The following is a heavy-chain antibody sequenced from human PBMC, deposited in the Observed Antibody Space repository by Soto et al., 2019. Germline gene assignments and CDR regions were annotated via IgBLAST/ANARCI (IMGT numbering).Heavy chain of an antibody. CDR3: ARDEDYYDSSGSLMDY. CDR1: GFTFSSYG. V-gene: IGHV3-33*01. D-gene: IGHD3-22*01. CDR2: IWYDGSNK. J-gene: IGHJ4*02. Sequence: GGSLRLSCAASGFTFSSYGMHWVRQAPGKGLEWVAVIWYDGSNKYYADSVKGRFTISRDNSKNTLYLQMNSLRAEDTAVYYCARDEDYYDSSGSLMDYWGQGTLVTVSS.